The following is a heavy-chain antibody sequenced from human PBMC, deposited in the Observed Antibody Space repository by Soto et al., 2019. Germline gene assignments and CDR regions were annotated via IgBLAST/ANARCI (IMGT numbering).Heavy chain of an antibody. CDR2: ISYDGSNK. D-gene: IGHD4-4*01. CDR1: GFTFSSYG. CDR3: AKDRSVYSKYGDGTDY. J-gene: IGHJ4*02. Sequence: SLSCAASGFTFSSYGMHWVRQAPGKGLEWVAVISYDGSNKYYADSVKGRFTISRDNSKNTLYLQMNSLRAEDTAVYYCAKDRSVYSKYGDGTDYWGQGTLVTVSS. V-gene: IGHV3-30*18.